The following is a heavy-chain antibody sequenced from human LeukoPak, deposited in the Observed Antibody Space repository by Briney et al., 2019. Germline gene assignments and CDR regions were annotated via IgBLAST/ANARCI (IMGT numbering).Heavy chain of an antibody. J-gene: IGHJ4*02. Sequence: SETLSLTCAVYGGSFSGYYWSWIRQPPGKGLDWIGEINHSGSTNYNPSLKSRVTIPVETSKKQFSLKLSSVTAAHTAVYYCASRNRVVPAAFDYWGQGTLVTVSS. D-gene: IGHD2-2*01. CDR3: ASRNRVVPAAFDY. V-gene: IGHV4-34*01. CDR1: GGSFSGYY. CDR2: INHSGST.